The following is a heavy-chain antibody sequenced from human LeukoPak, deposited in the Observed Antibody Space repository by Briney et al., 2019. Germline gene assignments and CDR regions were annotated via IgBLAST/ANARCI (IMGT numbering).Heavy chain of an antibody. CDR2: IIPIFGTA. D-gene: IGHD3-22*01. J-gene: IGHJ6*03. Sequence: ASVKVSCKASGGTFSSYAISWVRQAPGQGLEWMGGIIPIFGTANYAQKFQGRVTITADESTSTAYMELSSLRSEDTAVYYCAGVGDSSGHDLANYYYYYMDVWGKGTTVTVSS. V-gene: IGHV1-69*13. CDR3: AGVGDSSGHDLANYYYYYMDV. CDR1: GGTFSSYA.